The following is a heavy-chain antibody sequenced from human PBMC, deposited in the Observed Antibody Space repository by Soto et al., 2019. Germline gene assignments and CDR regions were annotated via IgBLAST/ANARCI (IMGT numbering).Heavy chain of an antibody. V-gene: IGHV3-33*01. CDR2: IWYDGSNK. D-gene: IGHD3-16*02. J-gene: IGHJ6*02. CDR3: ARDRHYDYVWGSYRSSHYGMDV. Sequence: QVQLVESGGGVVQPGRSLRLSCAASGFTFSSYGMHWVRQAPGKGLEWVAVIWYDGSNKYYADSVKGRFTISRDNSKNPLYLQMNSLRAEDTAVYYCARDRHYDYVWGSYRSSHYGMDVWGQGTTVTVSS. CDR1: GFTFSSYG.